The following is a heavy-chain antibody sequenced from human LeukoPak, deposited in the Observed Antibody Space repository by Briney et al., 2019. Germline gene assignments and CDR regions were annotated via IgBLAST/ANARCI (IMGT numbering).Heavy chain of an antibody. J-gene: IGHJ4*02. CDR3: ARDIGLQLWSHPCDY. CDR1: GFTFSSYA. Sequence: GRSLRLSCAASGFTFSSYAMHWVRQAPGKGLEWVAVISYDGSNKYYADSVKGRFTISRDNAKNSLYLQMNSLRAEDTAVYYCARDIGLQLWSHPCDYWGQGTLVTVSS. CDR2: ISYDGSNK. D-gene: IGHD5-18*01. V-gene: IGHV3-30-3*01.